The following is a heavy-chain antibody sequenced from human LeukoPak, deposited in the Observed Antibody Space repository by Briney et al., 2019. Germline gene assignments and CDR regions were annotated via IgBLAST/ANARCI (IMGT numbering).Heavy chain of an antibody. CDR2: ISAYNGNT. D-gene: IGHD6-6*01. J-gene: IGHJ6*02. Sequence: ASVKVSCKASGYTFTSYGISWVRQAPGQGLEWMGWISAYNGNTNYAQKLQGRVTMTTDTSTSTAYMELRSLRSDDTAVYYCARDPAYSSSSARPSYYYYGMDVWGQGTTVTVSS. CDR1: GYTFTSYG. CDR3: ARDPAYSSSSARPSYYYYGMDV. V-gene: IGHV1-18*01.